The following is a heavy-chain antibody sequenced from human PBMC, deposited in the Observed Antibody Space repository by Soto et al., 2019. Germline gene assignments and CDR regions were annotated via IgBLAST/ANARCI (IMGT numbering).Heavy chain of an antibody. CDR1: GFTFDDYA. CDR2: IKNDGNDK. Sequence: LRLSCAASGFTFDDYAMHWVRQAPGKGLEWVANIKNDGNDKYYGASVKGRFTISRDNAKNSLYLQMDALRVEDTTVYYCAVSRPPSVYVSRGPAPRVTVAS. D-gene: IGHD3-10*02. J-gene: IGHJ4*02. CDR3: AVSRPPSVYVS. V-gene: IGHV3-7*01.